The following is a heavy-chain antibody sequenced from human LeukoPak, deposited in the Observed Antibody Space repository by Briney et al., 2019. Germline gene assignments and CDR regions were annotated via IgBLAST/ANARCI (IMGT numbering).Heavy chain of an antibody. D-gene: IGHD3-3*01. CDR3: ARTGYDCWSGYYYYFDY. Sequence: PGGSLKISCKGSGYSFTSYWIGWVRQMPGKGLEWMGIIYPGDSDTRYSPSFQGQVTISADKSISTAYLQWSSLKASDTAMYYCARTGYDCWSGYYYYFDYWGQGTLVTVSS. J-gene: IGHJ4*02. V-gene: IGHV5-51*01. CDR1: GYSFTSYW. CDR2: IYPGDSDT.